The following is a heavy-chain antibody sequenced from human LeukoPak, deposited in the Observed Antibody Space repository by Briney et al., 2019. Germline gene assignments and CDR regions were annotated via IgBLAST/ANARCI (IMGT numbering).Heavy chain of an antibody. CDR2: ISGSGGST. J-gene: IGHJ4*02. CDR1: GFTFSSYA. Sequence: SGGSLRLSCAASGFTFSSYAMSWVRQAPGKGLEWVSAISGSGGSTYYADSVKGRFTISRDNSKNTLYLQMNSLRAEDTAVYYCAKTRTLGIRSLFDYWGQGTLVTVSS. V-gene: IGHV3-23*01. CDR3: AKTRTLGIRSLFDY. D-gene: IGHD7-27*01.